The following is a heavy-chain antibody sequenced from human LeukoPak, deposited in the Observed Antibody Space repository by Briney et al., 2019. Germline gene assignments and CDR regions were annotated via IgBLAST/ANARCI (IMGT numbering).Heavy chain of an antibody. V-gene: IGHV4-59*01. D-gene: IGHD2-2*01. CDR1: GGSISSYY. CDR2: VYSSGST. Sequence: PSETLSLTCTVSGGSISSYYWSWIRQPPGKGLEWIGHVYSSGSTNYSPSFKSRVTILVDTSKNQFSLKLNSVSAADTAVYYCARDTPHRRYCSSTSCPFDYWGQGTLVTVSS. J-gene: IGHJ4*02. CDR3: ARDTPHRRYCSSTSCPFDY.